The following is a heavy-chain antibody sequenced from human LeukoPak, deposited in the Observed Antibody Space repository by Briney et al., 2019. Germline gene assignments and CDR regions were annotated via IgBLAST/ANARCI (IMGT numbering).Heavy chain of an antibody. J-gene: IGHJ5*02. V-gene: IGHV4-39*01. Sequence: SETLSLTCIVSGASINTSNFYWGWIRQPPGKGLESIGSVSHTGSTYSNPSLNSRVTISVDTSKNQFSLKLTSVTAADTAVYFCARQGTMTRGGYWLDPWGQGSLVTVSS. CDR2: VSHTGST. CDR1: GASINTSNFY. CDR3: ARQGTMTRGGYWLDP. D-gene: IGHD3-10*01.